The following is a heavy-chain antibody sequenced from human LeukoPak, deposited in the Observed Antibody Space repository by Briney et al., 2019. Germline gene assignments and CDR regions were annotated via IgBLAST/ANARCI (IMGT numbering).Heavy chain of an antibody. Sequence: PGGSLRLSCAASGFTFSSYWMSWVRQAPGKGLEWVANIKQGGSEKYYVDSVKGRFTISRDNAKNSVFLQMSSLRVEDTAVYYCARVGSSWNGGGYWGQGTLVTVSS. CDR1: GFTFSSYW. CDR2: IKQGGSEK. J-gene: IGHJ4*02. CDR3: ARVGSSWNGGGY. D-gene: IGHD6-13*01. V-gene: IGHV3-7*01.